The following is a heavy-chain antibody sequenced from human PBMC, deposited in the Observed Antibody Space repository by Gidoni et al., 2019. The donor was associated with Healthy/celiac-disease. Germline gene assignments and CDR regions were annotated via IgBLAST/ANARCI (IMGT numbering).Heavy chain of an antibody. V-gene: IGHV3-7*03. J-gene: IGHJ4*02. CDR1: GFTFSSYW. D-gene: IGHD6-6*01. CDR3: ASLRRYSSSIVFDY. Sequence: EVQLVESGGGLVQPGGSLRLSCAASGFTFSSYWMSWVRQAPGKGLEWVANIKQDGSEKYYVDSVKGRFTISRDNAKNSLYLQMNSLRAEDTAVYYCASLRRYSSSIVFDYWGQGTLVTVSS. CDR2: IKQDGSEK.